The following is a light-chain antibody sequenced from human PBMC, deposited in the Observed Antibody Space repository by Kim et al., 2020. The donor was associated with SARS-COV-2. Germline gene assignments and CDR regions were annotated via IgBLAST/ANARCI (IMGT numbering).Light chain of an antibody. CDR1: SSDVGGYNY. CDR2: DVS. J-gene: IGLJ3*02. Sequence: GQSITISCTGTSSDVGGYNYVSWYQQHPGNAPKLMIYDVSNRPSGVSNRFSGSKSDNTASLTISGLQADDEADYYCSSYASGSTWVFGGGTQLTVL. CDR3: SSYASGSTWV. V-gene: IGLV2-14*03.